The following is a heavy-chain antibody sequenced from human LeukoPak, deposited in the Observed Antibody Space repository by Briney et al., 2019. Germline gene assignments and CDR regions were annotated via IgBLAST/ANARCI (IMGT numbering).Heavy chain of an antibody. Sequence: GGSLRLSCAVSGFTFSSYAMNWVRQAPGKGLEWVSGISGSGAGTYYADSVKGRFTISRDNSKSTLYLQMNSLRAEDTAVYYCAKMVREFYTISYYFDCWGQGTLVTVSS. CDR1: GFTFSSYA. D-gene: IGHD2-8*01. CDR3: AKMVREFYTISYYFDC. V-gene: IGHV3-23*01. CDR2: ISGSGAGT. J-gene: IGHJ4*02.